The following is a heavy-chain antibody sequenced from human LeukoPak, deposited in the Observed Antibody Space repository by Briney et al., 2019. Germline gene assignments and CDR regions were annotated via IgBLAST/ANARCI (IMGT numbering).Heavy chain of an antibody. CDR2: INPSGGST. V-gene: IGHV1-46*01. CDR3: ARDEELTYYYDSSGYYYGIDY. CDR1: GYTFTSYY. J-gene: IGHJ4*02. Sequence: ASVKVSCKASGYTFTSYYMHWVRQAPGQGLEWMGIINPSGGSTSNAQKLQGRVTMTTDTSTSTAYMELRSLRSDDTAVYYCARDEELTYYYDSSGYYYGIDYWGQGTLVTVSS. D-gene: IGHD3-22*01.